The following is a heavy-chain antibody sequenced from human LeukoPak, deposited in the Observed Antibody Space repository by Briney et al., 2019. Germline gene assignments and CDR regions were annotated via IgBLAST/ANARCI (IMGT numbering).Heavy chain of an antibody. CDR3: ARVGAPPTHFDY. D-gene: IGHD1-26*01. V-gene: IGHV4-34*01. CDR1: GGSFSGYY. J-gene: IGHJ4*02. Sequence: SETLSLTCAVYGGSFSGYYWSWIRQPPGKGLEWIGEINHSGSTNYNPSLKSRVTISVDTSKNQFSLKLSSVTAADTAVYYCARVGAPPTHFDYSGQGTLVTVSS. CDR2: INHSGST.